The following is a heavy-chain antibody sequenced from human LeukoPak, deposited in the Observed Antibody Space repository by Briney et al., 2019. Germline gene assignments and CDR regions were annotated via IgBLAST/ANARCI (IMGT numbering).Heavy chain of an antibody. V-gene: IGHV3-23*01. CDR3: AKVADSSGYYYDALDI. Sequence: GGSLRLSCAASGFTFSSYAMSWVRQAPGKGLEWVSAISGSGGSTYYADSVKGRFTISRDNSKNTLYLQMNSLRAEDTAVYYCAKVADSSGYYYDALDIWGQGTMVTVSS. CDR2: ISGSGGST. D-gene: IGHD3-22*01. CDR1: GFTFSSYA. J-gene: IGHJ3*02.